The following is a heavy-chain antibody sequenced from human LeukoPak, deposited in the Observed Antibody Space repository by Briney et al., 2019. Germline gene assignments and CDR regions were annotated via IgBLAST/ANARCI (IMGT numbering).Heavy chain of an antibody. CDR2: INPSGGST. V-gene: IGHV1-46*01. CDR3: ATSINFDWVDRYFDY. J-gene: IGHJ4*02. Sequence: ASVKVSCKASGYTFTSYYMHWVRQAPGQGLEWMGIINPSGGSTSYAQKFQGRVTMTRDTSTSTVYMELSSLRSEDTAVYYCATSINFDWVDRYFDYWGQGTLVTVSS. D-gene: IGHD3-9*01. CDR1: GYTFTSYY.